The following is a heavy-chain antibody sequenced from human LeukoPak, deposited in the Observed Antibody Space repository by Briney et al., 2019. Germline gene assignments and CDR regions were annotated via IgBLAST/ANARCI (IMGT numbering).Heavy chain of an antibody. Sequence: GGSLRLSCTASGFTLSSFAMSWVRQAPGKGLELVSTLSSSGVRTYYADSVKGRFTISRDNSLNTVFLQMNSLRGEDTAIYYCAKDKGQLVPNYCMNVWGKGTTVTVSS. CDR2: LSSSGVRT. CDR3: AKDKGQLVPNYCMNV. D-gene: IGHD6-13*01. V-gene: IGHV3-23*01. J-gene: IGHJ6*03. CDR1: GFTLSSFA.